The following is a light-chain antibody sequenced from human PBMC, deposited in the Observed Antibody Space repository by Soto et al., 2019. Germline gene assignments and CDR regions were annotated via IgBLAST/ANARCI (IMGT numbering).Light chain of an antibody. CDR3: SSYGGSNNLV. V-gene: IGLV2-14*01. J-gene: IGLJ3*02. Sequence: QSALTQPASVSGSPGQSITISCTGTTSDIGAYNYVSWYQHNPGNAPKLMIYEVTNRPSGVSSRFSGSKSGSTASLTITGLQAEDEADYYCSSYGGSNNLVFGGGTKLTVL. CDR2: EVT. CDR1: TSDIGAYNY.